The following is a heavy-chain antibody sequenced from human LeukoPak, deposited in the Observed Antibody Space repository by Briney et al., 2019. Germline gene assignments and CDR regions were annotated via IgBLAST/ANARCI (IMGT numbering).Heavy chain of an antibody. CDR3: ARGPRYSFY. Sequence: GGSLRLSCAASGFIFSSYGMHWVRQAPGKGLEWISVIYIDGTTYYADSVKGRFTISRDQANNTLYLQMNTLRDEDTAVYYCARGPRYSFYWGQGTLVSVSS. V-gene: IGHV3-NL1*01. J-gene: IGHJ4*02. CDR2: IYIDGTT. CDR1: GFIFSSYG. D-gene: IGHD6-13*01.